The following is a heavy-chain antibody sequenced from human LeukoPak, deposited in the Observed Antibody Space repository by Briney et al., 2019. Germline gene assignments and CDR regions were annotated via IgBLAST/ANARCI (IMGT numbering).Heavy chain of an antibody. CDR1: GFSFSNNY. CDR3: ARATIGAAGTADY. V-gene: IGHV3-53*01. CDR2: IYSGASS. Sequence: PGGSLRLSCAGSGFSFSNNYMSWVRQAPGKGLEGVAVIYSGASSYYADSVKGRFIVSRDNSKNTLYLQMNTLRAEDTALYYCARATIGAAGTADYWGQGTLVTVSS. J-gene: IGHJ4*02. D-gene: IGHD6-13*01.